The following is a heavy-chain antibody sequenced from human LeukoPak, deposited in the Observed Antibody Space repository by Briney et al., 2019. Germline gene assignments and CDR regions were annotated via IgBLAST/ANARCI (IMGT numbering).Heavy chain of an antibody. J-gene: IGHJ4*02. Sequence: LSGGSLRLCCAASGFTFSSYSMNWVRQAPGKGLEWVSYISSSSSTIYYADSVKGRFTISRDNAKNSLYLQMNSLRAEDTAVYYCARSLTEWFGDLPLYWGQGTLVTVSS. CDR2: ISSSSSTI. CDR3: ARSLTEWFGDLPLY. CDR1: GFTFSSYS. D-gene: IGHD3-10*01. V-gene: IGHV3-48*01.